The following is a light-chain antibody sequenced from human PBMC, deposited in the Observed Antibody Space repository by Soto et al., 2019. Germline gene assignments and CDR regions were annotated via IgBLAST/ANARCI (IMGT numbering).Light chain of an antibody. CDR1: QSVSSSY. CDR3: QHYGTSAL. CDR2: ATS. J-gene: IGKJ3*01. Sequence: EIVLTQSPGTLSWSPGERATLSCRARQSVSSSYLAWYQQKPGQAPRLLIYATSDRATAIPDRCSASGSGTDFTLTISRLEPEDFAVYYCQHYGTSALFGPGTKVDIK. V-gene: IGKV3-20*01.